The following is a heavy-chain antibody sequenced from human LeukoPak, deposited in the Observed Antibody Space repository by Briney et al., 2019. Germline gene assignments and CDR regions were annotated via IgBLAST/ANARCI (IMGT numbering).Heavy chain of an antibody. CDR3: ARDTGVVYHY. CDR2: ISNSGNTI. CDR1: GLTFSSYD. Sequence: PGGSLRLSCVGSGLTFSSYDMNWVRQAPGKGLEWISYISNSGNTIYYADSVKGRFTISRDNAKNSLYLQMNSLRAEDTAVYYCARDTGVVYHYWGQGTLVTVSS. D-gene: IGHD2-8*02. J-gene: IGHJ4*02. V-gene: IGHV3-48*03.